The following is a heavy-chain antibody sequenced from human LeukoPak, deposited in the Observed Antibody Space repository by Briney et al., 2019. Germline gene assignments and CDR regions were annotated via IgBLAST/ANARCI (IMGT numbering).Heavy chain of an antibody. J-gene: IGHJ4*02. D-gene: IGHD5-12*01. Sequence: ASVKVSCKASGYTFTCYYMHWVRQAPGQGLEGMGWINPNSGGTNYAQKFQGWVTMTRDTSISTAYMELSRLRSDDTAVYYCARGYSGYDYFDYWGQGTLVTVSS. V-gene: IGHV1-2*04. CDR2: INPNSGGT. CDR3: ARGYSGYDYFDY. CDR1: GYTFTCYY.